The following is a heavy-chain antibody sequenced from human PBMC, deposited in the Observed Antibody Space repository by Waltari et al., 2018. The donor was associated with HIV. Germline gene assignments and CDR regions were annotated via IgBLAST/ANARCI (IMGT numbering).Heavy chain of an antibody. D-gene: IGHD2-2*01. CDR1: GLTFSSYA. V-gene: IGHV3-30*01. CDR3: ARGTPDY. Sequence: SCAASGLTFSSYAMHWVRQAPGKGLEWVAVISYDGTNKYYADSVKGRFTISRDNSKNTLYLQMNSLRAEDTAVYYCARGTPDYWGQGTLVTVSS. CDR2: ISYDGTNK. J-gene: IGHJ4*02.